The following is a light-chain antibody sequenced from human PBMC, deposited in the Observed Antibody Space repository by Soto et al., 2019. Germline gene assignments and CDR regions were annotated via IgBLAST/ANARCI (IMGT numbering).Light chain of an antibody. Sequence: EIVMTQSPATVSVSPGETVTLSCRADQSIRTNLAWYQQRGGQAPRLLIFAASVRATGIPARFSGSGSGTEFTLTISGLQSEDFAVYYCQQYNAWPPYTFGQGTKREI. J-gene: IGKJ2*01. CDR3: QQYNAWPPYT. CDR2: AAS. V-gene: IGKV3-15*01. CDR1: QSIRTN.